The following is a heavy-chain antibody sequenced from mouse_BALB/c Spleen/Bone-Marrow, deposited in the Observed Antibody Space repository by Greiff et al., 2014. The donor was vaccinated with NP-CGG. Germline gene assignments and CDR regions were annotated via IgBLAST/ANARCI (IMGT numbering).Heavy chain of an antibody. CDR2: ISYSSST. Sequence: EVKLVESGPSLVKPSQTLSLTCSVTGDSITSGYWNWIRKFPGNKLEYMGFISYSSSTYYNPSLKSRISITRDTSKNLYYLQLNSVTTEDSATYYCARSGSSGYHYYAVDYWGQGTSVTVSS. CDR3: ARSGSSGYHYYAVDY. CDR1: GDSITSGY. J-gene: IGHJ4*01. D-gene: IGHD3-1*01. V-gene: IGHV3-8*02.